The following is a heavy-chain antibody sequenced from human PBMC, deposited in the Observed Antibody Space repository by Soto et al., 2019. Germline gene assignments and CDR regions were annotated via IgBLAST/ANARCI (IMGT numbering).Heavy chain of an antibody. V-gene: IGHV3-30-3*01. Sequence: QVHLVESGGGVVQPGRSLRLSCAASGFTFRSYAMHWVRQAPGRGLEWVAITSFDGSNTYYADSVKGRFTISRDNSKNTLDLQMNSLRAEDTAMYHCARGSVDWNFPGTYWGQGTLVTVSS. CDR2: TSFDGSNT. CDR1: GFTFRSYA. CDR3: ARGSVDWNFPGTY. D-gene: IGHD1-1*01. J-gene: IGHJ4*02.